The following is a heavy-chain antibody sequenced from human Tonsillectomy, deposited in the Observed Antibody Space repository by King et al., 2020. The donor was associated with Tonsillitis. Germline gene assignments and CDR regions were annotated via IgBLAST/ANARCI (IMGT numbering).Heavy chain of an antibody. D-gene: IGHD7-27*01. Sequence: VQLVESGGGVVQPGRSLRLSCAASGFTFDSYAMHWVRQAPGKGLEWVAVISYDGSNKYYADSVKGRFTISRENSENTLYLQSNSLRADDTAVYYCAKDMNWGGEDHYMDVWGKGTTVTVSS. V-gene: IGHV3-30*18. CDR1: GFTFDSYA. CDR3: AKDMNWGGEDHYMDV. CDR2: ISYDGSNK. J-gene: IGHJ6*03.